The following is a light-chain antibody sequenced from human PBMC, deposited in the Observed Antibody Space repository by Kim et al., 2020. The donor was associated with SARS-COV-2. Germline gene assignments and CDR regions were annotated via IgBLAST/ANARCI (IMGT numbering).Light chain of an antibody. CDR3: NSRDSNDNVV. Sequence: VAMGQTVRITCQGDILRSYYATWYQQKPGQAPIRVIYGKNNRPSGIPDRFSGSSTGNTASLTITGTQAGDEADYYCNSRDSNDNVVFGGGTKLTVL. CDR2: GKN. J-gene: IGLJ2*01. V-gene: IGLV3-19*01. CDR1: ILRSYY.